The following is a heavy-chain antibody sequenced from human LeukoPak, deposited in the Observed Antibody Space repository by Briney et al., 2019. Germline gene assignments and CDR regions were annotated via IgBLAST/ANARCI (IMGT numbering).Heavy chain of an antibody. V-gene: IGHV3-30-3*01. J-gene: IGHJ5*02. CDR2: ISYDGSNK. D-gene: IGHD2-15*01. CDR1: GFTFSSYA. Sequence: PGGSLRLSCAASGFTFSSYAMHWVRQAPGKGLEWVAVISYDGSNKYYADSVKGRFTISRDNSKNTLYLQMNSLRAEDTAVYYCARDRDGSGGSWTGWFDPWGQGTLVTVSS. CDR3: ARDRDGSGGSWTGWFDP.